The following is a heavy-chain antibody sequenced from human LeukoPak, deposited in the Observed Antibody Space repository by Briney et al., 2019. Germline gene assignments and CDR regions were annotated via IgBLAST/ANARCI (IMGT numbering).Heavy chain of an antibody. J-gene: IGHJ4*02. D-gene: IGHD3-10*01. CDR2: ISAYNGNT. Sequence: GASVKVSCKASGYTFTSYGISWVRQAPGQGLEWMGWISAYNGNTNYAQKLQGRVTMTTDTSTSTAYMELRSLRSDDTAVYYCARGEPLARPTHGSGSYRWEFGRRPFDYWGQGTLVTVSS. V-gene: IGHV1-18*04. CDR1: GYTFTSYG. CDR3: ARGEPLARPTHGSGSYRWEFGRRPFDY.